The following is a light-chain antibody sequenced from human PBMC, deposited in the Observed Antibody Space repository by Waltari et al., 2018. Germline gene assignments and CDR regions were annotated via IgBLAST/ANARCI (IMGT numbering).Light chain of an antibody. CDR2: DIN. CDR1: SSDVGANNF. J-gene: IGLJ3*02. CDR3: CSCVGRNIYWV. Sequence: QSALTQPRSVSGSPGQSVTISCTGTSSDVGANNFVPLYQHHPDKAPKLIIYDINKRPSGVPDRFSGSKSGNTASLTISGLQAEDEADYYCCSCVGRNIYWVFGGGTKLTVL. V-gene: IGLV2-11*01.